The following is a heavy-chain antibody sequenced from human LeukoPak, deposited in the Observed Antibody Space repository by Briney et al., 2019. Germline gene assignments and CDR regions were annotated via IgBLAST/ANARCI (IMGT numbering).Heavy chain of an antibody. V-gene: IGHV4-31*03. CDR3: ARDDYGVRDNGGL. CDR1: GGSISSGGYY. Sequence: SQTLSLTCTVSGGSISSGGYYLSWIRQHPGKGLEWIGYIYYSGSTYYNPSLKSRVTISVDTSKNQFSLKLSSVTAADTAVYYCARDDYGVRDNGGLWGQGTLVTVSS. J-gene: IGHJ4*02. D-gene: IGHD4-17*01. CDR2: IYYSGST.